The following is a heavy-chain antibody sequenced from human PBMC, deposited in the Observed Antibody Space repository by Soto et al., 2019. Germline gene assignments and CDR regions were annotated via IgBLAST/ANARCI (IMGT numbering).Heavy chain of an antibody. CDR2: VSGYGGST. Sequence: GGSLRLSCAASGFTFSSYAMSWVRQAPGMGLEWVSTVSGYGGSTWYADSVKGRFTISKDNSKNTLFLQVNSLKPEDTAVYYCAKDRESVGYSYGDYWGQGIQVTVSS. CDR3: AKDRESVGYSYGDY. J-gene: IGHJ4*02. D-gene: IGHD5-18*01. CDR1: GFTFSSYA. V-gene: IGHV3-23*01.